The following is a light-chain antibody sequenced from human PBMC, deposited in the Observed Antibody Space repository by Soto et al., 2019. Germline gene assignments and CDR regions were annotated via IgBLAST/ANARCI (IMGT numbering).Light chain of an antibody. CDR3: QQYKNWPGT. J-gene: IGKJ3*01. V-gene: IGKV3-15*01. CDR1: QTVSSK. CDR2: DAS. Sequence: EIVMTQSPATLSVSPGERATLSCRASQTVSSKLAWYQQRPGQAPRLLIYDASTRATDIPDRFSGIGSGTEFTLTITSLQSEDFAVYYCQQYKNWPGTFGPGTKVDI.